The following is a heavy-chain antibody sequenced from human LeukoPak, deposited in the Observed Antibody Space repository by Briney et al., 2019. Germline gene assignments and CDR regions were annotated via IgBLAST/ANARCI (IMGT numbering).Heavy chain of an antibody. V-gene: IGHV1-8*01. Sequence: ASVKVSCKASGYTFTTYVINCVRQATGQGLEWMGWMNPNSGNTGYAQKFQGRVTMTRNTSISTAYMELSSLRSEDTAVYYCARGRTVTAIRLFGYWGQGTLVTVSS. CDR1: GYTFTTYV. CDR3: ARGRTVTAIRLFGY. J-gene: IGHJ4*02. CDR2: MNPNSGNT. D-gene: IGHD2-21*02.